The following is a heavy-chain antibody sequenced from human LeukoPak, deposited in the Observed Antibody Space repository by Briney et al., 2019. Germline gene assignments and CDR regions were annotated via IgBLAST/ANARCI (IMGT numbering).Heavy chain of an antibody. CDR1: GFTFSSYA. Sequence: GGSLRLSCAASGFTFSSYAMSWVRQAPGKGLEWVSAVSGSGGSTYYADSVKGRFTISRDNSKNTLYLQMNSLKAEDTAVYYCAMGIAAAGPFDYWGQGTLVTVSS. J-gene: IGHJ4*02. D-gene: IGHD6-13*01. V-gene: IGHV3-23*01. CDR2: VSGSGGST. CDR3: AMGIAAAGPFDY.